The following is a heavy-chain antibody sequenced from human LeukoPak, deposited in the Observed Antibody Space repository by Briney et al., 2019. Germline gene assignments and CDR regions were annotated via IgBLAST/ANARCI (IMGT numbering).Heavy chain of an antibody. D-gene: IGHD6-19*01. CDR2: ISSSGSTI. Sequence: GGSLRLSCAASGFTFSDYYMSWIRQAPGKGLEWVSYISSSGSTIYYADSVKGRFTISRDNAKNSLYLQMNSLRAEDTAVYYCARDPLSIAVAGNYWYFDLWGRGTLVTVSS. CDR1: GFTFSDYY. CDR3: ARDPLSIAVAGNYWYFDL. J-gene: IGHJ2*01. V-gene: IGHV3-11*01.